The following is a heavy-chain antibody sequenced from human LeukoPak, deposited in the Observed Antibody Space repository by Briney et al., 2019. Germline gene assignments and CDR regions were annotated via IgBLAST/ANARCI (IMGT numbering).Heavy chain of an antibody. V-gene: IGHV4-34*01. CDR1: GGSFSGYY. Sequence: SETLSLTCAVYGGSFSGYYWSWIRQPPGKGLEWIGSIHYSGSTNNNPSLKSRVTISVDTSKNQFSLKLSSVTAADTAVYYCARRRTMFGYFAGEFDYWGQGTLVTVSS. CDR2: IHYSGST. J-gene: IGHJ4*02. CDR3: ARRRTMFGYFAGEFDY. D-gene: IGHD3-10*02.